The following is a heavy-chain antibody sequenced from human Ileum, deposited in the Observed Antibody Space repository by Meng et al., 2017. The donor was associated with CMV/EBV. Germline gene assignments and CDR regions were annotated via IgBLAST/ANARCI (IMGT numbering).Heavy chain of an antibody. CDR3: ATGTSQAWELLHS. J-gene: IGHJ4*02. CDR2: INHSGGS. D-gene: IGHD1-26*01. Sequence: QVQLHQWVGGLLKPSETLSLTCGVYGGSFSGYHWSWIRQPPGKGLEWIGEINHSGGSNYNPSLKSRVTISLDTSKTQFSLKLNSVTAADTAVYYCATGTSQAWELLHSWGQGILVTVSS. CDR1: GGSFSGYH. V-gene: IGHV4-34*01.